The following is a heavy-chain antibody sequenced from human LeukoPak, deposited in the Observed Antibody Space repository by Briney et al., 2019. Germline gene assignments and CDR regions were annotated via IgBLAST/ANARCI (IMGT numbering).Heavy chain of an antibody. Sequence: GASVKVSCKASGYTFTRYYMHWVRQAPGQGLEWMGWINPNSGGTNYAQKFQGRVTMTRDTSISTAYMELSRLRSDDTAVYYCARSAWTISIFGVVMDWGQGTLVTVSS. CDR3: ARSAWTISIFGVVMD. CDR1: GYTFTRYY. CDR2: INPNSGGT. J-gene: IGHJ4*02. V-gene: IGHV1-2*02. D-gene: IGHD3-3*01.